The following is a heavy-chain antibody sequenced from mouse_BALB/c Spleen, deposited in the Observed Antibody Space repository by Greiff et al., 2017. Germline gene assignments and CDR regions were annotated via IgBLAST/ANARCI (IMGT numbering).Heavy chain of an antibody. CDR1: GYTFTSYY. CDR2: INPSNGGT. CDR3: TRGDDYDEGVGDY. V-gene: IGHV1S81*02. Sequence: VQLQQSGAELVKPGASVKLSCKASGYTFTSYYMYWVKQRPGQGLEWIGEINPSNGGTNFNEKFKSKATLTVDKSSSTAYMQLSSLTSEDSAVYYCTRGDDYDEGVGDYWGQGTTLTVSS. J-gene: IGHJ2*01. D-gene: IGHD2-4*01.